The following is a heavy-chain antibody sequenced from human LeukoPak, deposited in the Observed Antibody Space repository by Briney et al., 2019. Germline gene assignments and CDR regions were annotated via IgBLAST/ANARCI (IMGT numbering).Heavy chain of an antibody. CDR3: ARDGGARRAFDI. D-gene: IGHD1-26*01. CDR2: IFYIGST. V-gene: IGHV4-59*12. Sequence: SETLSLTCTVSGGSISSYYWSWIRQPPGKGLEWVGHIFYIGSTNYNPSLKSQVTISIDTSKKQFSLKLSSVTAADTAVYYCARDGGARRAFDIWGQGTMVTVSS. J-gene: IGHJ3*02. CDR1: GGSISSYY.